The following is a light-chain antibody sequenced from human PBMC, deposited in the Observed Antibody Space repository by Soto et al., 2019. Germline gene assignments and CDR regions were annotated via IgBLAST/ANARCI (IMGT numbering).Light chain of an antibody. J-gene: IGLJ2*01. CDR3: QSADTTGNYVV. CDR2: QDT. V-gene: IGLV3-25*02. CDR1: ALPKQY. Sequence: SYELTQPPSVSVSPGQTVTITCSGDALPKQYAYWYYQKPGQAPVVVMYQDTERPSGIPERFSGSTSGTTVTLTISGVQAEDEADYYCQSADTTGNYVVFGGGTKVTVL.